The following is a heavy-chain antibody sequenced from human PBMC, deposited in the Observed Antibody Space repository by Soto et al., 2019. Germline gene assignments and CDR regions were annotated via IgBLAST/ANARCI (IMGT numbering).Heavy chain of an antibody. CDR1: GFNFGDFS. V-gene: IGHV3-48*01. J-gene: IGHJ4*02. CDR2: ISGKSRSI. CDR3: AKEGNSGWTMSY. Sequence: GGSLRLSCAGSGFNFGDFSINWVRQGPGKGLEWVSYISGKSRSIYYAESVKGRFTISRDNARNTLSLQMNSLTVEDTAVYYCAKEGNSGWTMSYWGQGTLVTVSS. D-gene: IGHD6-19*01.